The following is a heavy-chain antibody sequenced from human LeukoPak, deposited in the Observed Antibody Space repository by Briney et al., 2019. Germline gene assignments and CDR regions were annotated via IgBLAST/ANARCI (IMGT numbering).Heavy chain of an antibody. J-gene: IGHJ4*02. CDR2: IYYSGST. D-gene: IGHD3-9*01. V-gene: IGHV4-39*07. CDR1: GGSISSGSYY. CDR3: AREGIDYDLLTAYPPAYYFDY. Sequence: SETLSLTCTVSGGSISSGSYYWGWIRQPPGKGLEYLGNIYYSGSTYYNPSLKSRVTISINTSKNQFSLKLSSVTAADTAVYYCAREGIDYDLLTAYPPAYYFDYWGQGTLVTVSS.